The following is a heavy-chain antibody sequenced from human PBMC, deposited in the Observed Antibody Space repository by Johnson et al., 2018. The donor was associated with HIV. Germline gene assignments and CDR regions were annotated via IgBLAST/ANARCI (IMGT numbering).Heavy chain of an antibody. D-gene: IGHD3-22*01. CDR1: EFIFSQYA. J-gene: IGHJ3*01. Sequence: VQVLESGGGLVQPGGSLRLSCAASEFIFSQYAMHWVRQAPGKGLEYVSAITNNGANTYYADSVRGRFTISRDNSKNTLYLQMDDLRAEDMAVYYCAIPYYYDSGDYRWGQGTMVTVSS. CDR3: AIPYYYDSGDYR. CDR2: ITNNGANT. V-gene: IGHV3-64*07.